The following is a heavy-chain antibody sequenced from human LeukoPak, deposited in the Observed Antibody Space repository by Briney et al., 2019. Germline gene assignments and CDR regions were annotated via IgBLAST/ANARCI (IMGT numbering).Heavy chain of an antibody. J-gene: IGHJ6*02. Sequence: PGRSLRLSCAASGFTFSSYAMHWVRQAPGKGLEWVAIISYDGSNKYYADSVKGRFTISRDNSKNTLYLQMNSLRAEDTAMYYCAREKESKDYYGMDVRGQGTTVTVSS. CDR1: GFTFSSYA. CDR3: AREKESKDYYGMDV. V-gene: IGHV3-30-3*01. CDR2: ISYDGSNK.